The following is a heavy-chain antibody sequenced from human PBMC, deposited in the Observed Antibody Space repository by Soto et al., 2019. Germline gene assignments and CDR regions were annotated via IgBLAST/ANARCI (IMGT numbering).Heavy chain of an antibody. CDR1: GGTFSTSS. CDR3: ARCHEYGGNYDAFDI. Sequence: QVLLVQAGAEMKKPGSSVKVSCKASGGTFSTSSINCGRQAPGQRPEWMGNILPIFGTADYAQKFQARVVRTADKYTNTAYMELRSLLSEGTAVYYCARCHEYGGNYDAFDIWGQGTVVTVSS. CDR2: ILPIFGTA. D-gene: IGHD4-17*01. J-gene: IGHJ3*02. V-gene: IGHV1-69*14.